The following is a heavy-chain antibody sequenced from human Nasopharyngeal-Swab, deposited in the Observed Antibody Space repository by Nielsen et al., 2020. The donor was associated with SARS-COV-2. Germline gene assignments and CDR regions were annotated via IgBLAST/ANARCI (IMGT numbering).Heavy chain of an antibody. J-gene: IGHJ4*02. V-gene: IGHV4-59*01. CDR3: ARVRGITMIQGAYYFDN. D-gene: IGHD3-10*01. Sequence: CQAPGKGLEWIGYIYYSGSTYYNPSLKSRVTISVDTSNNQFSLTLNSVTAADTAVYYCARVRGITMIQGAYYFDNWGQGTLVTVSS. CDR2: IYYSGST.